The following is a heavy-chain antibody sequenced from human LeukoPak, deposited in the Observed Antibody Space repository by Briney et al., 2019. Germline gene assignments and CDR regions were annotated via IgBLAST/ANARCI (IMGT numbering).Heavy chain of an antibody. D-gene: IGHD1-26*01. CDR2: INPYSGDT. V-gene: IGHV1-2*02. CDR3: ARGGLPAFYYCMDV. J-gene: IGHJ6*03. CDR1: GYTFTGYY. Sequence: GASVKVSCKASGYTFTGYYVHWVRQAPGQGLEWMGWINPYSGDTNYAQKFQGRVTMTRDTSISTAYVELNRLRSGDTAVYYCARGGLPAFYYCMDVWGKGTTVTVSS.